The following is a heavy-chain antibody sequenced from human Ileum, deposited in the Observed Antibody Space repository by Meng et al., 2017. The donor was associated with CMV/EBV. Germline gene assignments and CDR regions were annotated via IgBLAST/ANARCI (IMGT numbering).Heavy chain of an antibody. CDR2: ICGTGTT. Sequence: QVLLQESGPGLFRPSETLSLTCTVSGDSLSTSSWNWIRQSAGSRLEWIGRICGTGTTNYNPSFKSRVTLSLDKSKNQFSLKLSSVTAADTAVYYCARRIREVREISWENWLAPWGQGTLVTVSS. CDR3: ARRIREVREISWENWLAP. D-gene: IGHD3-10*01. V-gene: IGHV4-4*07. J-gene: IGHJ5*02. CDR1: GDSLSTSS.